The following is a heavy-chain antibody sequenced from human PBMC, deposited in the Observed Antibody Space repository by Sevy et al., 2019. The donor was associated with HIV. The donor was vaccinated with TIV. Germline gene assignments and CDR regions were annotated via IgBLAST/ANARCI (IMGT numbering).Heavy chain of an antibody. V-gene: IGHV1-18*01. J-gene: IGHJ1*01. Sequence: ASVKFTCKASGYTFTSYGITWVRQAPGQGLEWMGWISAYNGNTNYAQKLQGRVTMTTDTSTSTAYMELRSLRSDDTAVYYCARGYSGRYFQHWGQGTLVTVSS. CDR3: ARGYSGRYFQH. CDR2: ISAYNGNT. D-gene: IGHD1-26*01. CDR1: GYTFTSYG.